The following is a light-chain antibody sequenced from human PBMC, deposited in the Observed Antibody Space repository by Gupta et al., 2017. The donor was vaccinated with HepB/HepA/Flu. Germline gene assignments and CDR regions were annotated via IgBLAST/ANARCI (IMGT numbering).Light chain of an antibody. CDR2: EVS. V-gene: IGLV2-23*02. CDR3: CSYAGSSTYV. CDR1: SSDVGSYNL. J-gene: IGLJ1*01. Sequence: QSALTQPASVSGSPGQSITISCTGTSSDVGSYNLVSWYQQHPGKAPKLMIYEVSKRPAGVSTRFSGSKSGNTASLTISGLQEEDAADYYCCSYAGSSTYVFGTGTKVTVL.